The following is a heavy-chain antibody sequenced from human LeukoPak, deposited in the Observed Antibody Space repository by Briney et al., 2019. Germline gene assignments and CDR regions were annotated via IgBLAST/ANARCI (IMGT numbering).Heavy chain of an antibody. CDR3: ARDVYSYALFYYYYGMDV. V-gene: IGHV1-8*01. D-gene: IGHD5-18*01. CDR2: MNPNSGNT. Sequence: ASVKVSCKASGYTFTSYDINWVRQATGQGLEWMGWMNPNSGNTGYAQKFQGRVTTTRNTSISTAYMELSSLRSEDTAVYYCARDVYSYALFYYYYGMDVWGQGTTVTVSS. J-gene: IGHJ6*02. CDR1: GYTFTSYD.